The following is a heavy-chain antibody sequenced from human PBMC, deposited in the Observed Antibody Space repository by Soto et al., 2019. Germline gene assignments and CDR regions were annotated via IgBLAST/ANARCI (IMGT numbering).Heavy chain of an antibody. J-gene: IGHJ5*02. V-gene: IGHV1-69*02. CDR3: ARVIAVAGLEGWFDP. D-gene: IGHD6-19*01. Sequence: SVKVSCKASGGTFSSYTISWVRQAPGQGLEWMGRIIPILGIANYAQKFQGRVTITADKSTSTAYMELSSPRSEDTAVYYCARVIAVAGLEGWFDPWGQGTLVTVSS. CDR1: GGTFSSYT. CDR2: IIPILGIA.